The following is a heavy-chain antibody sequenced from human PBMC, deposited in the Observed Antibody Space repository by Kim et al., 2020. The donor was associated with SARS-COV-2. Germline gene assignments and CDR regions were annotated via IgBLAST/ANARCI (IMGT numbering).Heavy chain of an antibody. D-gene: IGHD3-22*01. CDR2: ISYDGSNK. Sequence: GGSLRLSCAASGFTFSSYAMYWVRQAPGKGLQWVAVISYDGSNKYYADSVKGRFTISRDNSKNTVYLRMNSLRAEDTAVYYCARAYNSDSSVYPSAEYFHHWGQGTLVTVSS. J-gene: IGHJ1*01. CDR1: GFTFSSYA. V-gene: IGHV3-30*04. CDR3: ARAYNSDSSVYPSAEYFHH.